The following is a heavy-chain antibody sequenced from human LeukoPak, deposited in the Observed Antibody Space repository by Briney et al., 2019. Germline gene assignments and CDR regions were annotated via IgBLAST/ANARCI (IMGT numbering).Heavy chain of an antibody. CDR1: GGTFSSYA. CDR2: IIPIFGTA. Sequence: VASVKVSCKASGGTFSSYAISWVRQAPGQGLEWMGGIIPIFGTANYAQKFQGRVTITADESTSTAYMELSSLRSEGTAVYYCARTRGAAAGDYWGQGTLVTVSS. D-gene: IGHD6-13*01. J-gene: IGHJ4*02. CDR3: ARTRGAAAGDY. V-gene: IGHV1-69*13.